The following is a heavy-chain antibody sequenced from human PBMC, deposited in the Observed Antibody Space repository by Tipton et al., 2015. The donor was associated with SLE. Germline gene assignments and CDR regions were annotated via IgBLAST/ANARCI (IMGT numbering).Heavy chain of an antibody. J-gene: IGHJ4*02. D-gene: IGHD6-6*01. V-gene: IGHV4-39*07. CDR3: ARGFDEYSSLYYFDY. CDR1: GGSVSNYTYY. CDR2: IYHSGST. Sequence: GLVKPSETLSLTCSVSGGSVSNYTYYWGWIRQPPGKGLEWIGEIYHSGSTNYNPSLKSRVTISVDKSKNQFSLKLSSVTAADTAVYYCARGFDEYSSLYYFDYWGQGTLVTVSS.